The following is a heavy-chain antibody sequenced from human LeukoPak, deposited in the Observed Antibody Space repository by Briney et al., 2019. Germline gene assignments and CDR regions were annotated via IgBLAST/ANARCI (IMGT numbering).Heavy chain of an antibody. D-gene: IGHD3-22*01. CDR2: ISGSGGST. V-gene: IGHV3-23*01. Sequence: GSLRLSCAASGFTFSSYAMSWVRQAPGKGLEWVSAISGSGGSTYYADSVKGRFTISRDNSKNTLYLQMNSLRAEDTAVYYCAKDFGEWYDSSGYYYYFHYWGQGTLVTVSS. J-gene: IGHJ4*02. CDR3: AKDFGEWYDSSGYYYYFHY. CDR1: GFTFSSYA.